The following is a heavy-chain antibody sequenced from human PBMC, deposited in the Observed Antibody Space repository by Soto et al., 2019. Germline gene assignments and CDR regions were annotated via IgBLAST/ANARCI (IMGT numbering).Heavy chain of an antibody. CDR3: ARYSSGWYYALDV. CDR1: GGSISSYY. V-gene: IGHV4-59*01. J-gene: IGHJ6*02. Sequence: SETLSLTCTVSGGSISSYYWSWIRQPPGKGLEWIGYIYYSGSTNYNPSLKSRVTISVDTSKNQFSLKLSSVTAADTAVYYCARYSSGWYYALDVWGQGTTVTVSS. D-gene: IGHD6-19*01. CDR2: IYYSGST.